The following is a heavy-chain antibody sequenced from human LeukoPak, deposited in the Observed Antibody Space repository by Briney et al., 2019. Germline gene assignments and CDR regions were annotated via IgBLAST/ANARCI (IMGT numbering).Heavy chain of an antibody. CDR3: AKGDYYDVLTGRQNWFGP. D-gene: IGHD3-9*01. Sequence: GGSLRLSCAASGFMFSSHGMHWVRQAPGKGLEWVAVISYDGSKKYYADSVKGRFTISRDNSKNTLYLQMNSLRVEDTAVYYCAKGDYYDVLTGRQNWFGPWSQGTLVTVSS. V-gene: IGHV3-30*18. J-gene: IGHJ5*02. CDR2: ISYDGSKK. CDR1: GFMFSSHG.